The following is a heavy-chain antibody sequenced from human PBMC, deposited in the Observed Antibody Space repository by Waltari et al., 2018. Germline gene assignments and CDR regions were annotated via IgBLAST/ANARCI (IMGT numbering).Heavy chain of an antibody. D-gene: IGHD6-13*01. CDR2: ISAYNGNT. J-gene: IGHJ6*02. Sequence: QVQLVQSGAEVKKPGASVKVSCKASGYTFTSYGISWVRQAPGQGLEWMGWISAYNGNTNYAQKLQGRVTMTTDTSTSTAYMELRSLRSDDTAVYYCAREWYSSLDYYYYYGMDVWGQGTTVTVSS. V-gene: IGHV1-18*01. CDR1: GYTFTSYG. CDR3: AREWYSSLDYYYYYGMDV.